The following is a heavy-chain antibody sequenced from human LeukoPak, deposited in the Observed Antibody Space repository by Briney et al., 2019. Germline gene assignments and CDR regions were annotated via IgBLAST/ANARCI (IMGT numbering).Heavy chain of an antibody. CDR2: ISSSSSYI. D-gene: IGHD5-24*01. J-gene: IGHJ4*02. Sequence: GGSLRLSCAASGFTFSSYSMNWVRQAPGKGLEWVSSISSSSSYIYYADSVKGRFTISRDNAKNSLYLQMNSLRAEDTAVYCCARARRDGYKHLDYWGQGTLVTVSS. CDR3: ARARRDGYKHLDY. CDR1: GFTFSSYS. V-gene: IGHV3-21*01.